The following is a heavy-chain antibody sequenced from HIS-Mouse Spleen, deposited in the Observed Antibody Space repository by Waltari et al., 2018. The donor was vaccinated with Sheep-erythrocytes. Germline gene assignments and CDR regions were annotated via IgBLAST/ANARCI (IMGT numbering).Heavy chain of an antibody. J-gene: IGHJ3*02. CDR2: ISSSSSYI. CDR1: GFTFSSYS. Sequence: LVKPGGSLRLSCAASGFTFSSYSMNWVHQAPGKGLEWVSSISSSSSYIYYADSVEGRFTISRDNAKNSLYLQMNSLRAEDTAVYYCARDSTSDAFDIWGQGTMVTVSS. D-gene: IGHD6-6*01. V-gene: IGHV3-21*01. CDR3: ARDSTSDAFDI.